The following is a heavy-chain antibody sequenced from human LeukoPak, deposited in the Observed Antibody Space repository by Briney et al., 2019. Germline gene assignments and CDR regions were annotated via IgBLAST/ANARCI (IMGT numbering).Heavy chain of an antibody. D-gene: IGHD2-2*01. J-gene: IGHJ4*02. V-gene: IGHV3-23*01. CDR1: GFFFRNYA. CDR2: ITGSGGDT. Sequence: GGSLRLSRAASGFFFRNYAMSWVRQAPGKGLEWFSAITGSGGDTYYSDSVKGRFIISRDSSKNSLYLHMNSLRAEDTAVYHCAKGSSASRPYYFDYWGQGTLVTVSS. CDR3: AKGSSASRPYYFDY.